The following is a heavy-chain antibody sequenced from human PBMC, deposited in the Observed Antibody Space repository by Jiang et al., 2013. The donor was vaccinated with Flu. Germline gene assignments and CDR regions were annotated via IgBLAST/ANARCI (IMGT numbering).Heavy chain of an antibody. CDR1: GGSISSSSYY. D-gene: IGHD6-6*01. CDR3: ARQPLDYYYYYGMDV. J-gene: IGHJ6*02. V-gene: IGHV4-39*01. Sequence: GPGLVKPSETLSLTCTVSGGSISSSSYYWGWIRQPPGKGLEWIGSIYYSGSTYYNPSLKSRVTISVDTSKNQFSLKLSSVTAADTAVYYCARQPLDYYYYYGMDVWGQGTTVTVSS. CDR2: IYYSGST.